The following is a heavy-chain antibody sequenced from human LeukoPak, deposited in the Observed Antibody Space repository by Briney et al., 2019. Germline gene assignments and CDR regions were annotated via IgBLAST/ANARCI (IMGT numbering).Heavy chain of an antibody. V-gene: IGHV3-21*01. D-gene: IGHD1-26*01. CDR3: ASGSSYYSFDF. Sequence: GGSLRLSCAVSGFTFSSYTLNWVRQAPGKGLEWVSSISSGSSYIYYADSVKGRFTISRDNAKNSLFLQLNSLRAEDTAVYYCASGSSYYSFDFWSQGALVTVSS. J-gene: IGHJ4*02. CDR1: GFTFSSYT. CDR2: ISSGSSYI.